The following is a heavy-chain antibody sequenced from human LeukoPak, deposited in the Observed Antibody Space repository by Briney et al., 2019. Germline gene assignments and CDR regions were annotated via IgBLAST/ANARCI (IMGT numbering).Heavy chain of an antibody. D-gene: IGHD1-26*01. CDR2: ISSSSSCI. J-gene: IGHJ4*02. Sequence: GGSLRLSCAASGFTFSSYSMNWVRQAPGKGLEWVSSISSSSSCIYYADSVKGRFTISRDNAKNSLYLQMNSLRAEDTAVYYCARDPNAATFDYWGQGTLVTVSS. V-gene: IGHV3-21*01. CDR3: ARDPNAATFDY. CDR1: GFTFSSYS.